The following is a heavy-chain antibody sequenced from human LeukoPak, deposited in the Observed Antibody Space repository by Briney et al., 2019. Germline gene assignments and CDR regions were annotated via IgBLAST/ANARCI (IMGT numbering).Heavy chain of an antibody. CDR2: ISAYNGNT. CDR1: GYTFTSYG. D-gene: IGHD3-3*01. J-gene: IGHJ4*02. V-gene: IGHV1-18*01. CDR3: ARGSTIFGVVTLNDY. Sequence: ASVKVSCKASGYTFTSYGISWVRQAPGQGLEWMGWISAYNGNTNYAQKLQGRVTMTTDTSTSTAYMELRSLRSDDTAVYYCARGSTIFGVVTLNDYWGQGTLVTVSS.